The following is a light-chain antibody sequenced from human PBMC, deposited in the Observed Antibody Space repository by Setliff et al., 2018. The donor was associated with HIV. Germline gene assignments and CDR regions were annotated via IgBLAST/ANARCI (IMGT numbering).Light chain of an antibody. V-gene: IGLV2-8*01. Sequence: QSALTQPPSASGSPGQSVTISCTGTSSDVGGYNSVSWYQQHPGKAPKVMIYEVSKRPSGVPDRFSGSKSGNTASLTVSGLQAEDEADYYCSSYAGSNSIERFGTGTKGTVL. CDR2: EVS. J-gene: IGLJ1*01. CDR1: SSDVGGYNS. CDR3: SSYAGSNSIER.